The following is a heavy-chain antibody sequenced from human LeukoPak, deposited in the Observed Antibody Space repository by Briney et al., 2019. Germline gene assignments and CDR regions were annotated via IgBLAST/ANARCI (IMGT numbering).Heavy chain of an antibody. CDR1: GFSISDYA. D-gene: IGHD6-19*01. CDR2: ITYHSATT. V-gene: IGHV3-23*01. J-gene: IGHJ4*02. Sequence: PGGSLRLSCAASGFSISDYAMTWVRQAPGAGLEWVSTITYHSATTYYAGSVKGRFTISRDNSENTLYLQMNSLRAEDTAVYYCAKYPAKGSGWYGFDYWGQGTLVTVSS. CDR3: AKYPAKGSGWYGFDY.